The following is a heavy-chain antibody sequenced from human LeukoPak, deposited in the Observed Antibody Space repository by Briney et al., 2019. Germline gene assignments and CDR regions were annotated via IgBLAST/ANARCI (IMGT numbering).Heavy chain of an antibody. J-gene: IGHJ4*02. CDR2: ISGSGAST. D-gene: IGHD6-19*01. V-gene: IGHV3-23*01. CDR1: GFTFSSYA. CDR3: AKDRSSGWPYSFDY. Sequence: GGSLRLSCAASGFTFSSYAMSWVRQAPGKGLEWVSGISGSGASTDYGDSVRGRFTISRDNFKNTLYLQMNSLRAEDTAVYYCAKDRSSGWPYSFDYWGQGTLVTVSS.